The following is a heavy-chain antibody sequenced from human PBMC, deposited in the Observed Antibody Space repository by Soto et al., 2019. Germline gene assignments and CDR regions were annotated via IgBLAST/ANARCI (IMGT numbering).Heavy chain of an antibody. CDR1: GGSISSSSYY. CDR2: IYYTGST. CDR3: PRPKQIPADFDFWSVYTGDCYGMEV. Sequence: SETLSLTCTVSGGSISSSSYYWGWIRQPAGKGLEWIVSIYYTGSTYYNPSLKSRVTISVDTSKNQFSLNLSSVTSADTAVYDCPRPKQIPADFDFWSVYTGDCYGMEVWGQATTVTVSS. D-gene: IGHD3-3*01. V-gene: IGHV4-39*01. J-gene: IGHJ6*02.